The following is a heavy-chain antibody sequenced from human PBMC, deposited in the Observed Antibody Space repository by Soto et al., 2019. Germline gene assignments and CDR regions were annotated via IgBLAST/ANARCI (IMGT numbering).Heavy chain of an antibody. Sequence: GASVKVSCKASGYTFTSYDINWVRQATGQGLEWMGWMNPNSGNTGYAQKFQGRVTMTRNTSISTAYMELSSLRSEDTAVYYCARSTTFLYYYYYYMDVWGKGTTVTVSS. V-gene: IGHV1-8*01. D-gene: IGHD4-4*01. CDR2: MNPNSGNT. J-gene: IGHJ6*03. CDR1: GYTFTSYD. CDR3: ARSTTFLYYYYYYMDV.